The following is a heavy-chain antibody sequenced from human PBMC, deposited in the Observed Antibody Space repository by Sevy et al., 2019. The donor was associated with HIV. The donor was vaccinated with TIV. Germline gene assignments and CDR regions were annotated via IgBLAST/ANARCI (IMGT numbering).Heavy chain of an antibody. V-gene: IGHV3-30-3*01. J-gene: IGHJ4*02. CDR3: ARVSCGGGSCYLFDY. Sequence: GGSLRLSCAASGFTFSSYAMHWVRQAPGKGLEWVAVISYDGSNKYYADSVKGRFTISRDKSKNTLYLQMNSLGAEDTAVYYCARVSCGGGSCYLFDYWGQGTLVTVSS. D-gene: IGHD2-15*01. CDR1: GFTFSSYA. CDR2: ISYDGSNK.